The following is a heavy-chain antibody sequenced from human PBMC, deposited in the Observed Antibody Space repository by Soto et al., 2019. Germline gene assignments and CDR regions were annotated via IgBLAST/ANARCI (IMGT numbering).Heavy chain of an antibody. D-gene: IGHD4-17*01. Sequence: GGSLRLSCAASGFTFSSYAMSWVRQAPGKGLEWVSAISGSGGSTYYADSVKGRFTISRDNSKNTLYLQMNSLRAEDTAVYYCAKVNGDVLYYYYYYMDVWGKGTTVTVSS. J-gene: IGHJ6*03. CDR1: GFTFSSYA. V-gene: IGHV3-23*01. CDR3: AKVNGDVLYYYYYYMDV. CDR2: ISGSGGST.